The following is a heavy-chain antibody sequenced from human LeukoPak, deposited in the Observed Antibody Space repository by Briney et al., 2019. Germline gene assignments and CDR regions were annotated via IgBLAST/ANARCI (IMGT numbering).Heavy chain of an antibody. CDR3: AREFQNSFDI. CDR1: RFTFISYE. V-gene: IGHV3-48*03. CDR2: ISSRGSTI. D-gene: IGHD2/OR15-2a*01. Sequence: PGGALRLSCAASRFTFISYEMNWVRQAPGKGLEWVSYISSRGSTIYYADSVRGRFTFSRDNAKNSLYLQMNSLRAEDTGIYYCAREFQNSFDIWGQGTMVTVSS. J-gene: IGHJ3*02.